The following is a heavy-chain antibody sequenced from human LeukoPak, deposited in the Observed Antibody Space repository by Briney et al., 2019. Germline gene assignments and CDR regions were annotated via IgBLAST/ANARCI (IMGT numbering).Heavy chain of an antibody. D-gene: IGHD1-20*01. J-gene: IGHJ4*02. CDR1: GFTFSSYG. CDR3: ARRGNWHFDY. V-gene: IGHV3-33*01. CDR2: IWYDGSNK. Sequence: GRSLRLSCAASGFTFSSYGMHWVRQAPGKGLEWVAVIWYDGSNKYYADSVKGRFTISRDNSKSTLYLQMNSLRAEDTAVYYCARRGNWHFDYWGQGTLVTVSS.